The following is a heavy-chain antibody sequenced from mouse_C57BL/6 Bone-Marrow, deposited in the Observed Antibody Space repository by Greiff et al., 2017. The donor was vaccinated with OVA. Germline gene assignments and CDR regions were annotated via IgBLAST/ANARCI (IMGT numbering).Heavy chain of an antibody. CDR2: IYPGSGNT. D-gene: IGHD2-3*01. CDR3: ARSRWLLVYFDY. J-gene: IGHJ2*01. CDR1: GYTFTDYY. Sequence: LVESGAELVRPGASVKLSCKASGYTFTDYYINWVKQRPGQGLEWIARIYPGSGNTYYNEKFKGKATFTADTSSNTAYMQLSSLTTEDSAIYYCARSRWLLVYFDYWGQGTTLTVSS. V-gene: IGHV1-76*01.